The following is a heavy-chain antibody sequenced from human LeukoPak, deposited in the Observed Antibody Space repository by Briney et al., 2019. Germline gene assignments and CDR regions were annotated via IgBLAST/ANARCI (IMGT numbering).Heavy chain of an antibody. CDR3: ARGDHYGASLYYYYFYMEV. J-gene: IGHJ6*03. D-gene: IGHD4-17*01. Sequence: GGSLRLSCAASGFTFSSYSMNWVRQAPGKGLEWVSSISSSSSYIYYADSVKGRFTISRYNAKNSLYLQINSLRAEDTAVYYCARGDHYGASLYYYYFYMEVWGKGTSVAVSS. CDR2: ISSSSSYI. CDR1: GFTFSSYS. V-gene: IGHV3-21*01.